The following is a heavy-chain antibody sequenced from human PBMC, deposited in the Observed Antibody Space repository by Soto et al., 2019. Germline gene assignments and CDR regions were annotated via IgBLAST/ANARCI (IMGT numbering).Heavy chain of an antibody. V-gene: IGHV1-18*01. CDR2: ISAYNGNT. Sequence: QVQLVQSGAEVKKPGASVKVSCKASGYTFTSYGISWVRQAPGQGLEWMGWISAYNGNTNYAQKIQGRVTMTTDTSTSTAYMELRSLRSDDTAVYYCARGGTGYSSGWYLGNYGMDVWGQGTTVTVSS. D-gene: IGHD6-19*01. J-gene: IGHJ6*02. CDR3: ARGGTGYSSGWYLGNYGMDV. CDR1: GYTFTSYG.